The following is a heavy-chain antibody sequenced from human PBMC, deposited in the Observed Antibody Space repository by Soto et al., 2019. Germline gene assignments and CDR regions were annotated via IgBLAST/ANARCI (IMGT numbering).Heavy chain of an antibody. CDR3: ARDRRYAEFSLDY. V-gene: IGHV3-48*02. CDR2: ISSSITTV. D-gene: IGHD3-10*01. CDR1: GFTFNNYD. Sequence: HPGGSLRLSCTASGFTFNNYDMSWVRQAPGKGLEWVSYISSSITTVYYADSVKGRFTISRDNAQNSLYLQMNSLRNEDTAVYYCARDRRYAEFSLDYWGQGALVTVSS. J-gene: IGHJ4*02.